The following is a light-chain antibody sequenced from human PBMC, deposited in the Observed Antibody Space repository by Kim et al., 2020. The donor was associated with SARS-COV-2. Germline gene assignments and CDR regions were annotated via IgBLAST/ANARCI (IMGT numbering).Light chain of an antibody. CDR2: GKN. J-gene: IGLJ3*02. CDR3: NSRDSSGNHHWV. CDR1: SLRSYY. Sequence: SSELTQDPAVSVALGQTVRITCQGDSLRSYYASWYQQKPGQAPVLVIYGKNNRPSGIPDRFSGSSSGNTASLTITGAQAEDEAHYYCNSRDSSGNHHWVFGGGTQLTVL. V-gene: IGLV3-19*01.